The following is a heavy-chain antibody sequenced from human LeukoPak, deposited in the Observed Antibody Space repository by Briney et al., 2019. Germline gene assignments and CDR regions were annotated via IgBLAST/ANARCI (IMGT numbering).Heavy chain of an antibody. CDR3: GRDPNGDYVGAFEF. D-gene: IGHD4-17*01. V-gene: IGHV3-23*01. J-gene: IGHJ3*01. Sequence: GGSLRLSCAASGFTFSEYALVWVRQAPGKGLEWVSASSSGGANTLYADAVKGRFTISRDNSKNTLYLQMDSLRAEDTAVYFCGRDPNGDYVGAFEFWGHGTMVTVSP. CDR2: SSSGGANT. CDR1: GFTFSEYA.